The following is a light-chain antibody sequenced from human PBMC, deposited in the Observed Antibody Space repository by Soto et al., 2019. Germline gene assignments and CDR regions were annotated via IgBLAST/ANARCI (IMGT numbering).Light chain of an antibody. CDR2: GAS. Sequence: EILMTQSPATLSVSPGETVTFSCRASRSVSNRLAWYQHKPGQAPRLLISGASNGATGIPPKFSGSGSGTEFTLTVDSLQSDEIAVYYCQQYYNLPGTFGGGTKVEIK. CDR3: QQYYNLPGT. V-gene: IGKV3-15*01. CDR1: RSVSNR. J-gene: IGKJ4*01.